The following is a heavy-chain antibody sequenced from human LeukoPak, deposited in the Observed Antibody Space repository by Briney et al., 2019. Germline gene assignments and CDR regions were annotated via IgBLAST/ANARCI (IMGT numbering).Heavy chain of an antibody. V-gene: IGHV4-4*07. Sequence: SETLSLTCTVSGGSINSYYWSWIRQPAGKGLEWIGRIYTSGSSNYNPSLKSRVTMSVDTPKTQFSLRLTSVTAADTAVYYCARAAYGDYRYYYFYLDVWGKGTTVTVSS. CDR1: GGSINSYY. J-gene: IGHJ6*03. CDR3: ARAAYGDYRYYYFYLDV. CDR2: IYTSGSS. D-gene: IGHD4-17*01.